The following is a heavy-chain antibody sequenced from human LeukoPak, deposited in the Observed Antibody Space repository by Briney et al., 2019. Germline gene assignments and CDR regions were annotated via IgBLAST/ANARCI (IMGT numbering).Heavy chain of an antibody. CDR3: ASRVAASGRRDY. CDR2: IYYSGST. CDR1: GGSISSSSYY. Sequence: SETLSLTCTVSGGSISSSSYYWGWIRQPPGKGLEWIGRIYYSGSTYYTTSLKSRVNISVDTSKNQFSLKLSSVTAADTAVYYCASRVAASGRRDYWGQGTLVTVSS. D-gene: IGHD6-13*01. V-gene: IGHV4-39*01. J-gene: IGHJ4*02.